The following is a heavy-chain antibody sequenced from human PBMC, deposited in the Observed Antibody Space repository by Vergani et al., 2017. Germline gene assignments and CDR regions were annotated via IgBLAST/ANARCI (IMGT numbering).Heavy chain of an antibody. Sequence: QVQLQQWGAGLLKPSETLSLTCAVYGGSFSGYYWSWIRQPPGKGLEWIGEINHSGSTNYNPSLKSRVTISVDTSKNQFSLKLSSVTAADTAVYYCVYSSGLKFDYWGQGTLVTVSS. V-gene: IGHV4-34*01. CDR1: GGSFSGYY. CDR2: INHSGST. J-gene: IGHJ4*02. D-gene: IGHD6-19*01. CDR3: VYSSGLKFDY.